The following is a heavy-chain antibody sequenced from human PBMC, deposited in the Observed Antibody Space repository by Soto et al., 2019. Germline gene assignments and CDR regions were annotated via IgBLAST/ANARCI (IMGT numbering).Heavy chain of an antibody. D-gene: IGHD2-8*01. CDR1: GGTFSSYA. CDR3: ARGDSTDFSNGVCYFFYNHDMDV. V-gene: IGHV1-69*06. Sequence: SVKVSCKASGGTFSSYAISWVRQAPGQGLEWMGGIIPIFGTANYAQKFQGRVTITADKSTSTASMELTRLASDDTAIYYCARGDSTDFSNGVCYFFYNHDMDVWGQGTTVTVSS. CDR2: IIPIFGTA. J-gene: IGHJ6*02.